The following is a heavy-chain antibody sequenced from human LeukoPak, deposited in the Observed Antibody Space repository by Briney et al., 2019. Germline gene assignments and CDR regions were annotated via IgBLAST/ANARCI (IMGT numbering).Heavy chain of an antibody. CDR3: ARVSGGRYIWLNAFDI. Sequence: GGSLRLSCAASGFTFSSYAMHWVRQAPGKGLEWVAVISYDGSNKYYADSVKGRFTISRDNSKNTLYLQMNSLRAEDTAVYYCARVSGGRYIWLNAFDIWGQGTKVTVSS. CDR1: GFTFSSYA. V-gene: IGHV3-30-3*01. D-gene: IGHD5-18*01. CDR2: ISYDGSNK. J-gene: IGHJ3*02.